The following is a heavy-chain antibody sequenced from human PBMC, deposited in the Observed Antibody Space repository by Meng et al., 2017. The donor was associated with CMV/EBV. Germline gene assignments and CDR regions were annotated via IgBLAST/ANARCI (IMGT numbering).Heavy chain of an antibody. CDR3: ASSGDHDAFDI. D-gene: IGHD7-27*01. Sequence: GESLQISCAASGFTFSSYEMNWVRQAPGKGLECVSYISSSGSTIYYADSVKGRFTISRDNAKNSLYLQMNSLRAEDTAVYYCASSGDHDAFDIWGQGTMVTVSS. J-gene: IGHJ3*02. CDR1: GFTFSSYE. CDR2: ISSSGSTI. V-gene: IGHV3-48*03.